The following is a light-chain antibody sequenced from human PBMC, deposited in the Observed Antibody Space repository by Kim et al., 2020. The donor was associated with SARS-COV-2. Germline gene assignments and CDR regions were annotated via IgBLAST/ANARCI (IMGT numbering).Light chain of an antibody. CDR1: SDDVGSYNL. Sequence: QSALTQPASVSGSLGQSITISCTGTSDDVGSYNLVSWYQRHPGKAPKLIIYEMNKRPAGVSLRFSGSKSGNTASLTISGLRAEDEADFYCCSYATNTAYVFGTGTQLTVL. CDR2: EMN. V-gene: IGLV2-23*02. CDR3: CSYATNTAYV. J-gene: IGLJ1*01.